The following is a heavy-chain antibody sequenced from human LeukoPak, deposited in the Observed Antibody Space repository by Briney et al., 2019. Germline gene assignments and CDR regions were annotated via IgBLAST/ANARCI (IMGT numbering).Heavy chain of an antibody. CDR1: GYTFTSYY. CDR3: ALVVRGVIKAGCDY. D-gene: IGHD3-10*01. CDR2: IIPIFGTA. J-gene: IGHJ4*02. V-gene: IGHV1-69*13. Sequence: GASVKVSCKASGYTFTSYYMHWVRQAPGQGLEWMGGIIPIFGTANYAQKFQGRVTITADESTSTAYMELSSLRSEDTAVYYCALVVRGVIKAGCDYWGQGTLVTVSS.